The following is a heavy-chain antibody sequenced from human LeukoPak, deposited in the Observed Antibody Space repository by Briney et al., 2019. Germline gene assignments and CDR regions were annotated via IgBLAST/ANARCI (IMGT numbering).Heavy chain of an antibody. CDR3: AREFYDSGSHFMDV. D-gene: IGHD3-10*01. CDR2: ISSSGTTL. J-gene: IGHJ6*03. V-gene: IGHV3-11*04. CDR1: GFTFSDYY. Sequence: GGSLRLSCAASGFTFSDYYMSWLRQVPGKGLEWVSYISSSGTTLYYADSVKGRFTISRDNAKNSLYLQMNSLRAEDTAVYYCAREFYDSGSHFMDVWGKGTTVTVSS.